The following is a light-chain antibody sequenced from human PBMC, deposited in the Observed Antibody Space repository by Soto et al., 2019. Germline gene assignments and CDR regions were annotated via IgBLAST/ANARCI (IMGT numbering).Light chain of an antibody. Sequence: YELTQPPSVSVSPGQTAIITCSGDKLGNKYACWYQQKPGQSPVLVIYQDNKRPSGIPERFSGSNSGNTATLTISGTQAMDEADYYCQAWDSRSYVVFGGGTKVTVL. CDR1: KLGNKY. CDR3: QAWDSRSYVV. J-gene: IGLJ2*01. V-gene: IGLV3-1*01. CDR2: QDN.